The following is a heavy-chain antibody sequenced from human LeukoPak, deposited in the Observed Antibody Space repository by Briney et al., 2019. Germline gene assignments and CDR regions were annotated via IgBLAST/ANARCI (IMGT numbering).Heavy chain of an antibody. CDR1: GYTFTTSW. Sequence: GESLKISCQGFGYTFTTSWIGWVRQLPGKGLEWMAIIYAGNSDTKYSPSFQGQVSISTDRSISTAYLQWGSLKASDTAMYYCARRLQYYYAMDVWGQGTTVTVSS. D-gene: IGHD4-11*01. CDR2: IYAGNSDT. V-gene: IGHV5-51*01. J-gene: IGHJ6*02. CDR3: ARRLQYYYAMDV.